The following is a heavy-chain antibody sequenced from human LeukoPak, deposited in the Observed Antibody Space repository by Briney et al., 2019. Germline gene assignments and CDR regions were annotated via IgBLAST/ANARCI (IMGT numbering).Heavy chain of an antibody. CDR2: ISYSGCT. CDR3: ARASYSDLWSGYAGGYYYMDV. V-gene: IGHV4-59*12. Sequence: SEPLSLTCSVSVDSICSSYWTCIRAPPRRGGEGIGYISYSGCTTYTHPLKSRVTIFVETPKNQFSLQLTSVTDADTAVYYCARASYSDLWSGYAGGYYYMDVWGKGTTVTVSS. J-gene: IGHJ6*03. D-gene: IGHD3-3*01. CDR1: VDSICSSY.